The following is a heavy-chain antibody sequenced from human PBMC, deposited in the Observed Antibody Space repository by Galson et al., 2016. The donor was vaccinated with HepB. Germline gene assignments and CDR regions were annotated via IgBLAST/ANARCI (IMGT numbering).Heavy chain of an antibody. V-gene: IGHV3-30*03. CDR3: ARAVGYRSDWYGWLDP. CDR1: GFTFSTYG. CDR2: ISYDGKSE. J-gene: IGHJ5*02. D-gene: IGHD6-13*01. Sequence: SLRLSCAASGFTFSTYGMHWVRQAPGKGLEWVALISYDGKSESYADSVKGRVTISRDNSKNTLYLQMHSLRGEDTAVYYCARAVGYRSDWYGWLDPWGRGTLVTVSS.